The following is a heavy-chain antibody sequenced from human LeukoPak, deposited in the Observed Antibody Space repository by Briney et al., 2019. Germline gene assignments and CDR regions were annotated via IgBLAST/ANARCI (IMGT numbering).Heavy chain of an antibody. V-gene: IGHV3-30*18. CDR1: GFTLSTHG. CDR2: ISYDGSNI. D-gene: IGHD2-15*01. J-gene: IGHJ4*02. CDR3: AKRGFCSGGSCYSYHFDY. Sequence: GGPLRLSCAASGFTLSTHGMHWVRQAPGKGLEWVALISYDGSNIYYADSVKGRFTISRDNSKNTLYLQMNSLRAEDTALYYCAKRGFCSGGSCYSYHFDYWGQGTLVTVSS.